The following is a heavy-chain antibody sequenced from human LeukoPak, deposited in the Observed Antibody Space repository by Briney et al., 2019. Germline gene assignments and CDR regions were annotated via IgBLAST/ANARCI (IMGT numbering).Heavy chain of an antibody. D-gene: IGHD1-1*01. CDR1: GYTFTRYY. CDR2: IDPSGGST. V-gene: IGHV1-46*01. CDR3: ARDKSGTTQGDFDY. Sequence: ASVKVSCKASGYTFTRYYMHWVRQGPGQGLEWMGIIDPSGGSTSYAQKFQGRVTMTRDTSTSTVYMELSGLRSEDTAVHYCARDKSGTTQGDFDYWGQGTLVTVSS. J-gene: IGHJ4*02.